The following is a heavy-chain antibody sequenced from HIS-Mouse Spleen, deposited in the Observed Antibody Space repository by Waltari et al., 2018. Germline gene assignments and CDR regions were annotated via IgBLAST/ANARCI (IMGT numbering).Heavy chain of an antibody. J-gene: IGHJ4*02. V-gene: IGHV1-2*02. CDR2: INPNSGGK. CDR1: GSPFPGYF. CDR3: AREFSAAAGKGSGGYYFDY. D-gene: IGHD6-13*01. Sequence: QVQLVQSGAEVKKPGASAQVSCKASGSPFPGYFLPWVRQPPCQGLEWMGWINPNSGGKNYAQKFQGRVTMTRDTSISTAYMELSRLRSDDTAVYYCAREFSAAAGKGSGGYYFDYWGQGTLVTVSS.